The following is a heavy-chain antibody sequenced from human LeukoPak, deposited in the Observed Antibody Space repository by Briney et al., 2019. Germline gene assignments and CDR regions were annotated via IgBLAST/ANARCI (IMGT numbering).Heavy chain of an antibody. CDR3: ARELETGYSSGWFPLHY. D-gene: IGHD6-19*01. J-gene: IGHJ4*02. CDR1: GGTFSSYA. CDR2: IIPIFGTA. V-gene: IGHV1-69*06. Sequence: ASVKVSCKASGGTFSSYAISWVRQAPGQGLEWMGGIIPIFGTANYAQKFQGRVTITADKSTSTAYMELSRLRSDDTAVYYCARELETGYSSGWFPLHYWGQGTLVTVSS.